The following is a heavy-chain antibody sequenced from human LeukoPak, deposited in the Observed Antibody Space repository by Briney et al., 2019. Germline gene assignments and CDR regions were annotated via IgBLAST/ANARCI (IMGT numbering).Heavy chain of an antibody. Sequence: SETLSLTCAVYGWSFNDYYWNWIRQPPGKGLEWIGEINARGDTNYNPSLKSRVTISVDTSKKQFSLRLTSMIAADTALYYCARGQVPAARGYNWFDPWGQGTLSPSPQ. D-gene: IGHD2-2*01. CDR1: GWSFNDYY. V-gene: IGHV4-34*01. J-gene: IGHJ5*02. CDR2: INARGDT. CDR3: ARGQVPAARGYNWFDP.